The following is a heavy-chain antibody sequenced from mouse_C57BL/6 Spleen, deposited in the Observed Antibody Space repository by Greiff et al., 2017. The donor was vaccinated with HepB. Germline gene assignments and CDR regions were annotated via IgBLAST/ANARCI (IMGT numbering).Heavy chain of an antibody. CDR3: TRDDYDGAWFAY. V-gene: IGHV5-9-1*02. D-gene: IGHD2-4*01. CDR2: ISSGGDYI. Sequence: EVKLEESGEGLVKPGGSLKLSCAASGFTFSSYAMSWVRQTPEKRLEWVAYISSGGDYIYYADNVKGRFTISTDNARNTLYLQMSSMKSEDTAMYYCTRDDYDGAWFAYWGQGTLVTVSA. J-gene: IGHJ3*01. CDR1: GFTFSSYA.